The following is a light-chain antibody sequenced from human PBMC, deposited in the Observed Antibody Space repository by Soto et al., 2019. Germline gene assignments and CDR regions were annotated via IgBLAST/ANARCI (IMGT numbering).Light chain of an antibody. CDR3: SSYAGINNLGV. CDR1: SSDVGGYKY. CDR2: EVN. J-gene: IGLJ1*01. V-gene: IGLV2-8*01. Sequence: QSALTQPPSASGSPGQSVTISCTGTSSDVGGYKYVSWYQQHPGKAPKLMIFEVNKRPSGVPDRFSGSNSGNTASLTVSGLQAEDEGDYYCSSYAGINNLGVFGTGTKVTVL.